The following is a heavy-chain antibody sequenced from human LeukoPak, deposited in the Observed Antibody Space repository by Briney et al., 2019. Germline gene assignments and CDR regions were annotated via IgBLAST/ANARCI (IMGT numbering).Heavy chain of an antibody. D-gene: IGHD3-22*01. CDR1: GASMRGYY. V-gene: IGHV4-59*08. Sequence: SETLSLTCTVSGASMRGYYWSWIRQPPGKGLEWIGYIYYTGGTNYNPSLKSRVTISVDTSRNQFSLKLSSVTAADTAVYYCVRVKLNYYDSSTYAFDIWGQGTMVTVSS. CDR3: VRVKLNYYDSSTYAFDI. J-gene: IGHJ3*02. CDR2: IYYTGGT.